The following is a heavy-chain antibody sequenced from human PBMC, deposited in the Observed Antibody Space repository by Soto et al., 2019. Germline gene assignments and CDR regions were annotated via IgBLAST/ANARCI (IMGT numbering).Heavy chain of an antibody. CDR2: INHSGST. D-gene: IGHD4-17*01. CDR3: ARLGPYGYGMDV. V-gene: IGHV4-34*01. J-gene: IGHJ6*02. Sequence: RQPPGTGLEWIGEINHSGSTNYNPSLKSRVTISVDTSKNQFSLKLSSVTAADTAVYYCARLGPYGYGMDVWGQGTTVTSP.